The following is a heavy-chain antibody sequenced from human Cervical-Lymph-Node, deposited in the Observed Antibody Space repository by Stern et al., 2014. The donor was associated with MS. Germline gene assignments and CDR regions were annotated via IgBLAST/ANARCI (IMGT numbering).Heavy chain of an antibody. V-gene: IGHV2-5*02. J-gene: IGHJ6*02. CDR2: IYWDDDE. Sequence: QITLKESGPTLVKPTQTLTLTCTFSGFSLNTSGEGVGWIRQPPGKALEWLAVIYWDDDERYSPSLNSRLTITKDTSKNQVVLTMANMDPVDTGTYYCAHTTVTFDEAYGLDVWGQGTTVTVSS. CDR1: GFSLNTSGEG. CDR3: AHTTVTFDEAYGLDV. D-gene: IGHD4-17*01.